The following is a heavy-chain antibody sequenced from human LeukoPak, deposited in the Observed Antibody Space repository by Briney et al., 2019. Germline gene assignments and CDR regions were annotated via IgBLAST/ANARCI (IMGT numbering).Heavy chain of an antibody. Sequence: GGSLRLSCAASGFTVSSNYMSWVRQAPGKGLEWVSVLYSDGTTNYADSVKGRFTISRDSSKNTLYLQMNSLRAEDTAVYYCARLVLLWFGELSSWFDPWGQGTLVTVSS. CDR1: GFTVSSNY. D-gene: IGHD3-10*01. CDR3: ARLVLLWFGELSSWFDP. V-gene: IGHV3-53*01. J-gene: IGHJ5*02. CDR2: LYSDGTT.